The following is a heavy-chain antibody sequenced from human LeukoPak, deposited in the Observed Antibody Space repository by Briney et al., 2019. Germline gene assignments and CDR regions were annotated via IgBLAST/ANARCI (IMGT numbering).Heavy chain of an antibody. Sequence: GGSLRLSCAASGFTFSSYGMHWVRQAPGKGLEWVAFIRYDGSNKYYADSVKGRFTISRDNSKNTLYLQMNSLRAEDTAVYYCAKLPVKEGYDFWSGHQLPWYYWGQGTLVTVSS. CDR3: AKLPVKEGYDFWSGHQLPWYY. D-gene: IGHD3-3*01. J-gene: IGHJ4*02. CDR2: IRYDGSNK. V-gene: IGHV3-30*02. CDR1: GFTFSSYG.